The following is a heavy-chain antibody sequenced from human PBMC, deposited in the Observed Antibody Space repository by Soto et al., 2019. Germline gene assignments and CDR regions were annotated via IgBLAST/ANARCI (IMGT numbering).Heavy chain of an antibody. V-gene: IGHV4-31*03. J-gene: IGHJ3*01. Sequence: QVQLQESGPGLVNPSQTLSLTCTVSGGSINSGAYYWSWVRQHPGKGLEWNGYIYYSGSTYFSPSLKSRLTISIDTSKNQFSLKLSSVTAADTAMYYCARARLRAVYAFDFWGQGTMVTVSS. CDR3: ARARLRAVYAFDF. CDR1: GGSINSGAYY. CDR2: IYYSGST. D-gene: IGHD5-12*01.